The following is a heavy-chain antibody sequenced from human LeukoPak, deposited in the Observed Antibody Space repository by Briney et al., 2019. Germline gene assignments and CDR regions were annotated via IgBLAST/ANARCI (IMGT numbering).Heavy chain of an antibody. CDR2: IWYDGSNK. V-gene: IGHV3-33*01. D-gene: IGHD6-19*01. Sequence: TGGSLRLSCAASGFTFSSYGIHWVRQAPGKGLEWVAVIWYDGSNKYYADSVKGRFTISRDNSKNTLYLQMNSLRAEDTAVYYCARDQYSSGWYFDYWGQGTLVTVSS. J-gene: IGHJ4*02. CDR3: ARDQYSSGWYFDY. CDR1: GFTFSSYG.